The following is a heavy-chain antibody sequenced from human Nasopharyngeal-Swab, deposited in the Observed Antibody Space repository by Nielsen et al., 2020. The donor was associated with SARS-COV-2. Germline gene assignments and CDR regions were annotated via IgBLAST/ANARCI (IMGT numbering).Heavy chain of an antibody. CDR3: ARSSRGPYYDFWSGSNYPDY. V-gene: IGHV3-7*03. CDR1: GLTFSSYW. J-gene: IGHJ4*02. Sequence: GESLKISCAASGLTFSSYWMSWVCQAPGKGLEWVANIKQDGSEKYYVDSVKGRFTISRDNAKNSLYLQMNSLRAEDTAVYYCARSSRGPYYDFWSGSNYPDYWGQGTLVTVSS. CDR2: IKQDGSEK. D-gene: IGHD3-3*01.